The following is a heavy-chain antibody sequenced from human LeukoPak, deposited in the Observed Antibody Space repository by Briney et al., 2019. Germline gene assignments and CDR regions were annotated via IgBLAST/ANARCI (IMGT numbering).Heavy chain of an antibody. D-gene: IGHD3-10*01. CDR2: MNPNSGNT. CDR3: ARRPLTTTPLELLWFGGNDAFDI. Sequence: ASVKVSCKASGYTFTSYDINWVRQATGQGLEWMGWMNPNSGNTGYAQKFQGRVNMTRNTSISTAYMALSSLRSEDTAVYYCARRPLTTTPLELLWFGGNDAFDIWGQGTMVTVSS. CDR1: GYTFTSYD. V-gene: IGHV1-8*01. J-gene: IGHJ3*02.